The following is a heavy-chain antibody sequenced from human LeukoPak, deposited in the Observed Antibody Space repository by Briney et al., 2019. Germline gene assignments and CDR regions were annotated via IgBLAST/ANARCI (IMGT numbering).Heavy chain of an antibody. CDR3: AKDTQTSRKCSYGETNWFDP. J-gene: IGHJ5*02. Sequence: GGSLRLSCAASGFTFSSVAMSCVRQAPGKGLEWVSAISGSGGSTYYADSVKGRFTISRDNSKNTLYLQMNSLRADDTAVYYCAKDTQTSRKCSYGETNWFDPLGQGTLVTVSS. CDR1: GFTFSSVA. V-gene: IGHV3-23*01. CDR2: ISGSGGST. D-gene: IGHD5-18*01.